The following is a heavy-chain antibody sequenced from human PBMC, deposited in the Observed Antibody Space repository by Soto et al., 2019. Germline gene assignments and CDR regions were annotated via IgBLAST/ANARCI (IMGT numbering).Heavy chain of an antibody. Sequence: ASVKVSCKASGYTFTSYGISWVRQAPGQGLEWVGWISAYNGNTNYAQKLQGRVTMTTDTSTSTAYMELRSLRSDDTAVYYCARDGLRFLEWLLLGYYFDYWGQGTLVTVS. D-gene: IGHD3-3*01. CDR1: GYTFTSYG. CDR2: ISAYNGNT. J-gene: IGHJ4*02. V-gene: IGHV1-18*01. CDR3: ARDGLRFLEWLLLGYYFDY.